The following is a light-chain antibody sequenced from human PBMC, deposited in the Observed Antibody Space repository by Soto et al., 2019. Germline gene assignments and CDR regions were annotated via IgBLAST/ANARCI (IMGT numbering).Light chain of an antibody. Sequence: DIQMTQSPSTLSASVGDRVTITCRASQSISSWLAWYQQKPGKAPKLLIYKASSLESGVPPRFSGSGSGTEFTLTISSLQPDDFATYYGQQYNSYSPTFGQGTKLEIK. CDR1: QSISSW. J-gene: IGKJ2*01. CDR2: KAS. V-gene: IGKV1-5*03. CDR3: QQYNSYSPT.